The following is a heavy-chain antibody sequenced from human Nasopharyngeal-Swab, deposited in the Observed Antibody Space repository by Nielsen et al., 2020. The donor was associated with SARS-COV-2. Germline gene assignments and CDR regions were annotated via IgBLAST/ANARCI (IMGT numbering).Heavy chain of an antibody. J-gene: IGHJ5*02. Sequence: WIRQPPGKGLEWIGSIYYSGSTNYNPSLKSRVTISVDTSKNQFSLKLSSVTAADTAVYYCARGRIGGVIGNWFDPWGQGTLVTVSS. D-gene: IGHD3-16*02. CDR3: ARGRIGGVIGNWFDP. CDR2: IYYSGST. V-gene: IGHV4-39*07.